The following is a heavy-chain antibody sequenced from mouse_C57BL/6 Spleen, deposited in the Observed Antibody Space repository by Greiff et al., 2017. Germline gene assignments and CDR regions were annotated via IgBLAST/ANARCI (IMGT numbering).Heavy chain of an antibody. CDR3: ALITTVVAPFDY. D-gene: IGHD1-1*01. J-gene: IGHJ2*01. Sequence: EVQGVESGAELVKPGASVKLSCTASGFNIKDYYMHWVKQRTEQGLEWIGRIDPEDGETKYAPKFQGKATITADTSSNTAYLQLSSLTSEDTAVYYCALITTVVAPFDYWGQGTTLTVSS. V-gene: IGHV14-2*01. CDR1: GFNIKDYY. CDR2: IDPEDGET.